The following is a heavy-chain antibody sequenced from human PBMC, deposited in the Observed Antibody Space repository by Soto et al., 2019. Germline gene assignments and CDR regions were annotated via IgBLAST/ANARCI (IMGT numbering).Heavy chain of an antibody. D-gene: IGHD6-19*01. V-gene: IGHV3-23*01. CDR2: ISGSGGST. Sequence: GGSLRLSCAASGFTFSSYAMSWVRQAPGKGLEWVSAISGSGGSTYYADSVKGRFTISRDNSKNTLYLQMNSLRAEDTAVYYCAKDSRGYSSGWFGYGYWGQGTLVTVSS. CDR1: GFTFSSYA. J-gene: IGHJ4*02. CDR3: AKDSRGYSSGWFGYGY.